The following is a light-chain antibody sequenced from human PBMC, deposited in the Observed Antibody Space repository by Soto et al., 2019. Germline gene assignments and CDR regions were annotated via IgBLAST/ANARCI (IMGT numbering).Light chain of an antibody. J-gene: IGKJ2*01. CDR3: QQYDNLPRYT. CDR1: QDISNN. V-gene: IGKV1-33*01. CDR2: DAS. Sequence: DIQMTQSPSSLSASVGDRVIITCQASQDISNNLSWFQKKPGKAPRLLIYDASDLETGVPSRFRGSGFGTDFSLTITSLQPEDIATYYCQQYDNLPRYTFGQGTKLEIK.